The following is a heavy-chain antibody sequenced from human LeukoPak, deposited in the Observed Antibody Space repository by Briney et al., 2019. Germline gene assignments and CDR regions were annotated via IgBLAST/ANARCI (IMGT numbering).Heavy chain of an antibody. CDR2: ISERGGST. D-gene: IGHD3-10*01. CDR3: AKRGVVIRGLLVIGYHQEAYHYDF. V-gene: IGHV3-23*01. J-gene: IGHJ4*02. Sequence: GGSLRLSCVVSGISLSNYAMTWVRQAPGKGLEWVSYISERGGSTTYADSVKGRFTISRDTSLNTLYLQMNNLRAEDRAVYFCAKRGVVIRGLLVIGYHQEAYHYDFWGQGVLVTVSS. CDR1: GISLSNYA.